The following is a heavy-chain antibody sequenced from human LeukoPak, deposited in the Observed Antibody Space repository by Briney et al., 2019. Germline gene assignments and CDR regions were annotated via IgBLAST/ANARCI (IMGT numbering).Heavy chain of an antibody. V-gene: IGHV4-31*03. J-gene: IGHJ6*02. CDR2: IYYSGST. CDR3: ARGYSSGWFHMDV. D-gene: IGHD6-19*01. Sequence: SQTLSLTCTVSGGSISSGGYYWSWIRQHPGKDLEWIGYIYYSGSTYYSPSLKSRVTISVDTSKNQFSLKLSSVTAADTAVYYCARGYSSGWFHMDVWGQGTTVTVSS. CDR1: GGSISSGGYY.